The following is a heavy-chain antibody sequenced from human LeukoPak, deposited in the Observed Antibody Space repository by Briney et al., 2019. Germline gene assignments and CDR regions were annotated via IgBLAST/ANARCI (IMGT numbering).Heavy chain of an antibody. V-gene: IGHV4-39*07. CDR2: IYYSGST. J-gene: IGHJ4*02. D-gene: IGHD1-20*01. Sequence: SETLSLTCTVSGGSISSSSYYWGWIRQPPGKGLEWIGSIYYSGSTYYNPSLKSRVTISVDTSKNQFSLKLSSVTAADTAVYYCARVPLTGYYSDYWGQGTLVTVSS. CDR1: GGSISSSSYY. CDR3: ARVPLTGYYSDY.